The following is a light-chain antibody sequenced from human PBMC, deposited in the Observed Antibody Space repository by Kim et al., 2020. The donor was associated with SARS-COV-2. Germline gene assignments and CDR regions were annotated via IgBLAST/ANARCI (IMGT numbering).Light chain of an antibody. Sequence: SSELTQDPAVSVALGQTVRITCQGDSLRSYYASWYQQRPGQAPLLVIYDKNNRPSGIPDRFSGSSSGNTASLTITGAQAEVEADYYCNYRESGVNHVVFG. CDR2: DKN. CDR3: NYRESGVNHVV. V-gene: IGLV3-19*01. CDR1: SLRSYY. J-gene: IGLJ3*02.